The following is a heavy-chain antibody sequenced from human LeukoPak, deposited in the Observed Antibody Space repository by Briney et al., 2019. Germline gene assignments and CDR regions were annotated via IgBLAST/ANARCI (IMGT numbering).Heavy chain of an antibody. D-gene: IGHD3-10*01. J-gene: IGHJ4*02. CDR1: GFTFSSYA. CDR2: ISYDGSNK. Sequence: GGSLRLSCAASGFTFSSYAMHWVRQAPGKGLEWVAVISYDGSNKYYADSVKGRVTISRDNSKSTLYLQMDSLRAEDTAVYYCAREGMSFFYGSGSYRDYWGQGTLVTVSS. V-gene: IGHV3-30-3*01. CDR3: AREGMSFFYGSGSYRDY.